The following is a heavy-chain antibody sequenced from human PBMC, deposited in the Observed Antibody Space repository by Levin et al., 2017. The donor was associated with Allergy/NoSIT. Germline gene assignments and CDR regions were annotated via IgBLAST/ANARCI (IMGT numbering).Heavy chain of an antibody. CDR1: GSTFRDYY. J-gene: IGHJ2*01. D-gene: IGHD3-10*01. CDR2: IDPRNGHT. Sequence: GGSLRLSCKASGSTFRDYYIHWVRQAPGRGPEWMGWIDPRNGHTEYAQKFQGWVTMTRDTFISTAYMDLGRLTSDDTAVYYCVRDSGRPGRYWYFGLWGRGTPVIVSS. V-gene: IGHV1-2*04. CDR3: VRDSGRPGRYWYFGL.